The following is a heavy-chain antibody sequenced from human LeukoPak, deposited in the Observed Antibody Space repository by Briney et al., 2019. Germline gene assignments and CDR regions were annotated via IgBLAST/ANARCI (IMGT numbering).Heavy chain of an antibody. D-gene: IGHD6-13*01. CDR2: INPSGGST. J-gene: IGHJ4*02. Sequence: ASVKVSCKASGYTFTSYYMHWVRQAPGQGLEWMGIINPSGGSTNFAQKFQGRVTMTRDTSTSTVYMELSSLRSEDTAVYYCARDGGSSWTIDYWGQGTLVTVSS. CDR1: GYTFTSYY. V-gene: IGHV1-46*01. CDR3: ARDGGSSWTIDY.